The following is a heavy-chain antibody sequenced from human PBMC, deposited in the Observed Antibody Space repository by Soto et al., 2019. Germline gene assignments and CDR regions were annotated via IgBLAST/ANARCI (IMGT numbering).Heavy chain of an antibody. CDR2: ISYDGSNK. CDR3: AKGVGYYDFWSGYYTGNWFDT. V-gene: IGHV3-30*18. J-gene: IGHJ5*02. CDR1: GFTFSSYG. D-gene: IGHD3-3*01. Sequence: QVQLVESGGVVVQPGRSLRLSCAASGFTFSSYGMHWVRQAPGKGLEWVAVISYDGSNKYYADSVKGRFTISRDNSKNTLYLQMNSLRAEDTAVYYCAKGVGYYDFWSGYYTGNWFDTWGQGTLVTVSS.